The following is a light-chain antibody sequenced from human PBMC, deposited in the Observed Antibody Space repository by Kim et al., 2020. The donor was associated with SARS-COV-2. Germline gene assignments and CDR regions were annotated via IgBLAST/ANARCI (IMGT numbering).Light chain of an antibody. CDR1: DIGTKS. J-gene: IGLJ3*02. CDR3: QVWDSGSDQWV. Sequence: SYELTQPPSVSEAPGKTATIICGGDDIGTKSVHWYQQKPGQAPVLVIYYDTDRPSGIPERFSASNSGNTATLTVSRVEAGDEADYYCQVWDSGSDQWVFG. CDR2: YDT. V-gene: IGLV3-21*04.